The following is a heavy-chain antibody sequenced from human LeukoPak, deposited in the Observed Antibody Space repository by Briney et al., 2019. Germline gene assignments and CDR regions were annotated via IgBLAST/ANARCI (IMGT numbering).Heavy chain of an antibody. Sequence: ASVKVSCKASGYTFTSYGISWVRQAPGQGLEWMGWISAYNGNTNYAQKFQGRVTMTRDTSISTAYMELSRLRSDDTAVYYCARSFYDSSGYPRDDAFDIWGQGTMVTVSS. V-gene: IGHV1-18*01. J-gene: IGHJ3*02. CDR2: ISAYNGNT. CDR3: ARSFYDSSGYPRDDAFDI. D-gene: IGHD3-22*01. CDR1: GYTFTSYG.